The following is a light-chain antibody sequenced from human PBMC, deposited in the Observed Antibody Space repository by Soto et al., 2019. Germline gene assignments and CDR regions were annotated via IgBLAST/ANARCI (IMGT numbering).Light chain of an antibody. CDR1: QSVSSN. CDR3: QQYNNWPLT. V-gene: IGKV3-15*01. J-gene: IGKJ4*01. Sequence: EVVMTQSPATLSVSLGDRATLSCRASQSVSSNLAWYQQKPGQAPRLLIYAASTRATGIPARFSGSGSGTEFTLTISSLQSEDFAVYSCQQYNNWPLTFGGGTKVDI. CDR2: AAS.